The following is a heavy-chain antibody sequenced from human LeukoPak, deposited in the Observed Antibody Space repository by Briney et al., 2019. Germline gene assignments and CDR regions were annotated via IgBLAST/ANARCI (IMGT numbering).Heavy chain of an antibody. CDR2: IKQDGSEK. CDR1: GFTSSSYW. V-gene: IGHV3-7*03. CDR3: AKGRYYYDSSGYSH. J-gene: IGHJ4*02. Sequence: GGSLRLSCAASGFTSSSYWMSWVRQAPGKGLEWVANIKQDGSEKYYVDSVKGRFTISRDNAKSSLYLQMNSLRAEDTALYYCAKGRYYYDSSGYSHWGQGTLVTVSS. D-gene: IGHD3-22*01.